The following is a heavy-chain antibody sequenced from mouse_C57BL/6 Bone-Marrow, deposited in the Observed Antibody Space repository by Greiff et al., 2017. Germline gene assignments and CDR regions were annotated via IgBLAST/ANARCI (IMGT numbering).Heavy chain of an antibody. J-gene: IGHJ2*01. Sequence: QVQLQQSGAELVRPGASVTLSCKASGYTFTDYEMHWVKQTPVHGLEWIGAIDPETGGTAYNQKFKGKAILTADKSSSTAYMELRSLTSEDSAVYYCTRDGNYYGSAYYIDYWGRGTTLTVSA. D-gene: IGHD1-1*01. CDR3: TRDGNYYGSAYYIDY. CDR1: GYTFTDYE. V-gene: IGHV1-15*01. CDR2: IDPETGGT.